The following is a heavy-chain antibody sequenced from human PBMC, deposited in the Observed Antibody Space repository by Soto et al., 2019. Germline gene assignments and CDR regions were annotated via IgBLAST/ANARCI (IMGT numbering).Heavy chain of an antibody. J-gene: IGHJ4*02. CDR1: GFTFRSYG. CDR3: GYIGYDSFGYLVY. D-gene: IGHD5-12*01. V-gene: IGHV3-33*01. CDR2: IWYDGSNK. Sequence: GGSLKLSCAASGFTFRSYGMHWVRQAPGKGLEWVAVIWYDGSNKYYADSVKGRFTISRENSKNTLYLQMNSLRAEDTAVYYCGYIGYDSFGYLVYWCQGTLVTVSS.